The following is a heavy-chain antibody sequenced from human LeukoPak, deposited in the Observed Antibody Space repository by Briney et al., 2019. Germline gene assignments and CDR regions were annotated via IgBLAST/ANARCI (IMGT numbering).Heavy chain of an antibody. J-gene: IGHJ5*02. Sequence: GGSLRLSCAASGFIFSNYWMSWVRQAPGKGLEWVANIKQDGSEKYYVDSVKGRFTISRDNAKNSLYLQMNSLRAEDTAVYYCVRDARWFDPWGQGTLVTVSS. CDR2: IKQDGSEK. CDR1: GFIFSNYW. V-gene: IGHV3-7*03. CDR3: VRDARWFDP.